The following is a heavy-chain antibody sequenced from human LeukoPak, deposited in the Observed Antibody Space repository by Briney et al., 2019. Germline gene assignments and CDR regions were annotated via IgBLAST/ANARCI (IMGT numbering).Heavy chain of an antibody. CDR3: APTSEAYTSNWNV. Sequence: ASVKVSCKASGDTLTGYYIHWVRQAPRQGLEWMGCFDPNTGATHYAQKFQGRVTMTRDTSISTAYLEVRRLRSDDTAVYYCAPTSEAYTSNWNVWGQGSLVTVSS. CDR2: FDPNTGAT. J-gene: IGHJ4*02. CDR1: GDTLTGYY. D-gene: IGHD1-20*01. V-gene: IGHV1-2*02.